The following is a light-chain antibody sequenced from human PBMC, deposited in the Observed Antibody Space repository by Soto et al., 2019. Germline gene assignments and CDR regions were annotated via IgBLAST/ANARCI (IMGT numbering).Light chain of an antibody. V-gene: IGKV3-20*01. Sequence: DIVLTQSPGTLSLSPGERATLXXRASQSFTSSYLAWYQQKPGQAPRRLICGASSRATGIPDRFSGSGSGTDFTLTIRRLEPEDFAVYHCHQYRRSATFGQGTKVDIK. CDR2: GAS. CDR1: QSFTSSY. J-gene: IGKJ1*01. CDR3: HQYRRSAT.